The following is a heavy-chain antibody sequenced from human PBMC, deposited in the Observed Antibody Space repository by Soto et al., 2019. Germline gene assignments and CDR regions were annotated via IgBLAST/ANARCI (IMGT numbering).Heavy chain of an antibody. J-gene: IGHJ4*02. Sequence: SETLSLTCAVSGYSIRDGYFWAWIRQPPGEGLEWIGTIYHSGNTFYNPSLRGRVTMSLDTSNNHYSLSLRSLTAADTAAYYCARDAGTYRYYFDYWGQGTLVTVSS. CDR2: IYHSGNT. CDR1: GYSIRDGYF. CDR3: ARDAGTYRYYFDY. V-gene: IGHV4-38-2*02.